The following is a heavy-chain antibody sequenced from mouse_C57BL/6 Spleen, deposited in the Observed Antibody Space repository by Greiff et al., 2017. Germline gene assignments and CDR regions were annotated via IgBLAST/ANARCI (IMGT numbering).Heavy chain of an antibody. V-gene: IGHV1-64*01. J-gene: IGHJ2*01. D-gene: IGHD1-1*01. CDR1: GYTFTRYW. Sequence: QVQLKQPGAELVKPGASVKLSCKASGYTFTRYWMHWVKQRPGQGLEWIGMIHPNSGSTNYNEKFKSKATLTVDKSSSTAYMQLSSLTSKDSAVYYCAITVVAPFDYWGQGTTLSVSS. CDR3: AITVVAPFDY. CDR2: IHPNSGST.